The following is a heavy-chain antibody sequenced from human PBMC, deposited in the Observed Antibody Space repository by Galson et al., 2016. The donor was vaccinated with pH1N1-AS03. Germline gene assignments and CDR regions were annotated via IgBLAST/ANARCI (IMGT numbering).Heavy chain of an antibody. Sequence: SVKVSCKASGGTFSTNGFTWVRQAPGQGLEWMGRIIPMLGRGNYAQKFQGRVTIIADESTSTVSMAVSSLTSEDTAIYYCARSYSGYDRIDYDYTVWTSGAKGPRSPSP. CDR1: GGTFSTNG. D-gene: IGHD5-12*01. J-gene: IGHJ6*02. CDR2: IIPMLGRG. CDR3: ARSYSGYDRIDYDYTVWTS. V-gene: IGHV1-69*11.